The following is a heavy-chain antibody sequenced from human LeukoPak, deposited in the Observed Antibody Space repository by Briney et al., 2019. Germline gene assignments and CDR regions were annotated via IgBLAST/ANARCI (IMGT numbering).Heavy chain of an antibody. CDR1: GYTFTSYY. J-gene: IGHJ4*02. D-gene: IGHD6-13*01. V-gene: IGHV1-46*01. CDR3: AREGIAAAGNYFDY. CDR2: INPSGGST. Sequence: ASVKVSCKASGYTFTSYYIHWVRQAPGQGPEWMGIINPSGGSTSFAQKFQGRVTMTRDMSTSTAYMELSRLRSDDTAVYYCAREGIAAAGNYFDYWGQGTLVTVSS.